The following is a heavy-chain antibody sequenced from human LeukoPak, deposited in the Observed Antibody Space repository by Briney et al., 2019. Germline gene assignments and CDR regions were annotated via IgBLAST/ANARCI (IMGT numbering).Heavy chain of an antibody. D-gene: IGHD6-13*01. Sequence: PGGSLRLSCATSGFTFSNNYMSWVRQAPGKGLECVSVIDSAGSTYYAASVKGRFTISRDISKNALFLLMNGLTAEDTAVYYCARVGYTSSWGERFYFDYWGLGTVVTVSS. CDR1: GFTFSNNY. CDR3: ARVGYTSSWGERFYFDY. CDR2: IDSAGST. J-gene: IGHJ4*02. V-gene: IGHV3-66*01.